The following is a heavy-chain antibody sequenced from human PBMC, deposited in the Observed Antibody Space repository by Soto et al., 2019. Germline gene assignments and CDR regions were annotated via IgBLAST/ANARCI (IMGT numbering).Heavy chain of an antibody. CDR2: IYYSGST. J-gene: IGHJ5*02. V-gene: IGHV4-39*01. Sequence: QLQLQESGPGLVKPSETLSLTCTVSGGSISSSSYYWGWIRQPPGKGLEWIGRIYYSGSTYYNPSLKIRVTISVDTSKNQFSLKLSSVTAADTAVYYCARDTRSSSWYFWFDPWGQGTLVTVSS. CDR1: GGSISSSSYY. D-gene: IGHD6-13*01. CDR3: ARDTRSSSWYFWFDP.